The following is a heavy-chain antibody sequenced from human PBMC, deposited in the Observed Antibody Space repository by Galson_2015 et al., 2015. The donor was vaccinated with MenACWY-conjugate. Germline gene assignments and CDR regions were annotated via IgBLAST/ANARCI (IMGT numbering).Heavy chain of an antibody. V-gene: IGHV4-59*01. CDR3: ARETADYGGWFDP. CDR1: GGSIRSYF. D-gene: IGHD4-17*01. CDR2: IYYSGST. Sequence: LSLTCTVSGGSIRSYFWSWIRQPPGKRLEWIGYIYYSGSTNYNPSHKSRVTISVDTSKNQFSLKMTSVTAADTAVYYCARETADYGGWFDPWGLGTLVTVSS. J-gene: IGHJ5*02.